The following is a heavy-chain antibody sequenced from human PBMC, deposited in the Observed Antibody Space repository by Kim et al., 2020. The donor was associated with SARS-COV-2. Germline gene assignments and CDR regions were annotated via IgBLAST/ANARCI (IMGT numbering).Heavy chain of an antibody. J-gene: IGHJ4*02. D-gene: IGHD3-9*01. V-gene: IGHV3-64D*06. Sequence: GGSLRLSCSASGFTFSSYAMHWVRQAPGKGLEYVSAISSNGGSTYYADSVKGRFTISRDNSKNTLYLQMSSLRAEDTAVYYCVKPNFDWLFGSDYWGQGTLVTVSS. CDR3: VKPNFDWLFGSDY. CDR1: GFTFSSYA. CDR2: ISSNGGST.